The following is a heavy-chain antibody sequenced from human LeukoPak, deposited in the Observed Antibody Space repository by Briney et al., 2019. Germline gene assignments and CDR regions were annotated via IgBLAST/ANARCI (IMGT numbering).Heavy chain of an antibody. D-gene: IGHD3-22*01. CDR2: IRSEAYSGTT. V-gene: IGHV3-49*03. J-gene: IGHJ4*02. CDR1: GFTFRDYT. CDR3: TDSSGYLLPDY. Sequence: GGSPRLSCSASGFTFRDYTVSWFRQAPGKGLEWVGLIRSEAYSGTTEYATSVKDRFTISRDDSNSIAYLHMNSLKTEDTAVYYCTDSSGYLLPDYWGQGTLVTVSS.